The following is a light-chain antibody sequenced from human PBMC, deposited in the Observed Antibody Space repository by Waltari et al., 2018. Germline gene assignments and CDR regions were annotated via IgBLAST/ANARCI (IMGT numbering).Light chain of an antibody. Sequence: ENVLTQSPGTLSLSPGEGATLSCRASQSVSSSYLAWYQQKPGQAPRLLLYGASSRATGIPDRFSGSGSGTDFTLTISRLEPEEFAVYYCQQYGSSLYTFGQGTKLEI. CDR3: QQYGSSLYT. J-gene: IGKJ2*01. CDR2: GAS. CDR1: QSVSSSY. V-gene: IGKV3-20*01.